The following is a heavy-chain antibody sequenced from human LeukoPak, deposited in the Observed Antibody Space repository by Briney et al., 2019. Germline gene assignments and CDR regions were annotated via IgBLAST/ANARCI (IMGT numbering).Heavy chain of an antibody. Sequence: GGSLRLSCAASGFTFSSYSMSWVRQAPGKGLEWVSAISGSGGSTYYADSVKGRFTISRDNSKNTLYLQVNSLRAEDTAVYYCAKDQLGMTGGLDYWGQGTLVTVSS. CDR2: ISGSGGST. CDR3: AKDQLGMTGGLDY. D-gene: IGHD7-27*01. CDR1: GFTFSSYS. J-gene: IGHJ4*02. V-gene: IGHV3-23*01.